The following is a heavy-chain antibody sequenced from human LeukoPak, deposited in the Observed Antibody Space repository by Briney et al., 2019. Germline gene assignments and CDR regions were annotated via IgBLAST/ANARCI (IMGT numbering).Heavy chain of an antibody. J-gene: IGHJ6*02. V-gene: IGHV3-21*01. Sequence: PGGSLRLSCAASGFTFSSYSMNWVRQAPGKGLEWVSSISSSSSYIYYADSVKGRFTISRDNAKNSLYLQMNSLRAEDTAVYYCARDLYSSSSTGDYYGMDVWGQGTTVTVSS. CDR1: GFTFSSYS. D-gene: IGHD6-6*01. CDR3: ARDLYSSSSTGDYYGMDV. CDR2: ISSSSSYI.